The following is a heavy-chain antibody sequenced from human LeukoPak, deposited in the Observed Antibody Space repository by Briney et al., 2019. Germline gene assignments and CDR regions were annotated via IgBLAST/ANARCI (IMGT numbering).Heavy chain of an antibody. Sequence: GGSLRLSCAASGFTFSNYGMNWVRQAPGKGLEWVTKIGYEGSNKFYGDSVKGRFIISRDNSKNTLYLQMNSLRAEDTAVYYCAKALPGSCGSVSCPFDYWGQGTLVTVSS. CDR2: IGYEGSNK. CDR3: AKALPGSCGSVSCPFDY. D-gene: IGHD2-2*01. J-gene: IGHJ4*02. CDR1: GFTFSNYG. V-gene: IGHV3-30*02.